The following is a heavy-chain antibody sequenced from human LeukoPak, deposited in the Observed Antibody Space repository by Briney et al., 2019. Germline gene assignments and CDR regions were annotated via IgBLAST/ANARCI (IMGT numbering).Heavy chain of an antibody. V-gene: IGHV4-4*07. J-gene: IGHJ3*02. CDR3: ARDRIGVLMVYAQGEAFDI. CDR2: IYTSGST. D-gene: IGHD2-8*01. CDR1: GGSISSYY. Sequence: SETLSLTCTVSGGSISSYYWSWIRQPAGKGLEWIGRIYTSGSTNYNPSLKSRVPMSVDTSKNQFSLKLSSVTAADTAVYYCARDRIGVLMVYAQGEAFDIWGQGTMVTVSS.